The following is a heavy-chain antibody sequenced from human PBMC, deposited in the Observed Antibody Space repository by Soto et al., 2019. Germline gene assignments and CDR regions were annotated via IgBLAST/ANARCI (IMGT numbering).Heavy chain of an antibody. V-gene: IGHV3-33*01. CDR1: GLIFSTQG. D-gene: IGHD1-7*01. CDR2: IKLDGSVT. Sequence: QVHLVESGGGVVQPGRSLRLSCVASGLIFSTQGMHWVRQVPCQGLEWVGVIKLDGSVTYYGDSVKGRFTISRDNSKSTLYLQMNSLRAEDTAVYFCARNPSTLDLASMADWGQGTLVTVSS. J-gene: IGHJ4*02. CDR3: ARNPSTLDLASMAD.